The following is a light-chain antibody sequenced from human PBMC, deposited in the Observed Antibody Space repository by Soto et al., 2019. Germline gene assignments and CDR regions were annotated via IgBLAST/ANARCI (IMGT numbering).Light chain of an antibody. Sequence: EIELTQSPGTLALSPGDRATLSCRASQSVSSSYLAWYQQKPGKAPRLLIYGASSRATGIPNRFSGSGSGTDFTLTISSLEPEDFAVYYCQQYSSSPWTFGQGTKVEIK. CDR1: QSVSSSY. CDR2: GAS. V-gene: IGKV3-20*01. CDR3: QQYSSSPWT. J-gene: IGKJ1*01.